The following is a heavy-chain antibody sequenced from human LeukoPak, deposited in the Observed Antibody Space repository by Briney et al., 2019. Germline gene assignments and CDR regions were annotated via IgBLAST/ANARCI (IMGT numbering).Heavy chain of an antibody. CDR3: AKHPYCSGGSCYSPPTGWFDP. D-gene: IGHD2-15*01. J-gene: IGHJ5*02. V-gene: IGHV3-23*01. Sequence: GGSLRLSCAASGFTFSSYAMSWVRQAPGKGLEWVSAISGSGGSTYYADSVKGRFTISRDNSKNTLYLQMNSLRAEDTAVYYCAKHPYCSGGSCYSPPTGWFDPWGQGTLVTVSS. CDR2: ISGSGGST. CDR1: GFTFSSYA.